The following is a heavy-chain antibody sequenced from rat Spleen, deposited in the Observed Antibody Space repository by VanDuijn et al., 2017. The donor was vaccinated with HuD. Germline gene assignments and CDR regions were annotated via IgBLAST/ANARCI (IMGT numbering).Heavy chain of an antibody. CDR3: TIHPRY. J-gene: IGHJ2*01. CDR2: MRYNGDT. D-gene: IGHD3-1*01. V-gene: IGHV2-63*01. CDR1: GFSLSSHG. Sequence: QVQLKESGPGLVQPSQTLSLTCTVSGFSLSSHGVIWVRQPPGKGLEWMGRMRYNGDTSYNSALKSRLSISRDTSKNQVFLKMNSLQTDDTGTYYCTIHPRYWGQGVMVTVSS.